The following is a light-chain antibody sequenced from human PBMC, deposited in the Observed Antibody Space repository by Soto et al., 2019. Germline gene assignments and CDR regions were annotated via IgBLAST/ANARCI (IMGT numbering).Light chain of an antibody. V-gene: IGKV3-11*01. CDR3: QQRSNWPLIT. CDR1: QSVSGSY. J-gene: IGKJ5*01. Sequence: IVLTHSPGTLALSPGERAPLSCRASQSVSGSYLAWYQQKSGQAPRLLIYDASNRATGIPARFSGSGSGTDFTLTINSLEPEDSAVYYCQQRSNWPLITFGQGTRLEI. CDR2: DAS.